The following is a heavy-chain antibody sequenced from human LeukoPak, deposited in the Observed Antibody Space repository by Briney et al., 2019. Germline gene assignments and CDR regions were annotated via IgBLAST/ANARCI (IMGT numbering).Heavy chain of an antibody. D-gene: IGHD3-10*01. V-gene: IGHV3-73*01. J-gene: IGHJ5*02. Sequence: GGSLRLSCAASGFTFSGSAMHWVRQASGKGLEWVGRIRSKADSYATAYAASVKGRFTISRDDSKNTAYLQMNSLKTEDTAVYYCARTGAAGNWFDPWGQGTLVTVSS. CDR1: GFTFSGSA. CDR3: ARTGAAGNWFDP. CDR2: IRSKADSYAT.